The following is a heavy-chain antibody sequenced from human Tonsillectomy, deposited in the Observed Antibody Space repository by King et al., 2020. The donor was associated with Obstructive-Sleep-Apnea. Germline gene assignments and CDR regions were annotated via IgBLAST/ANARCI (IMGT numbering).Heavy chain of an antibody. Sequence: VPMVESGGGLVQPGGSLRLSCAASGFTFSSYAMSWVRQAPGKGLEWVSAISGSGGSTYYAASVKGRFTISRDNSKNTLYLQMNSLRAEDTAVYYCAKDRVGSSWFDFDYWGQGTLVTVSS. D-gene: IGHD6-13*01. CDR3: AKDRVGSSWFDFDY. CDR1: GFTFSSYA. CDR2: ISGSGGST. V-gene: IGHV3-23*04. J-gene: IGHJ4*02.